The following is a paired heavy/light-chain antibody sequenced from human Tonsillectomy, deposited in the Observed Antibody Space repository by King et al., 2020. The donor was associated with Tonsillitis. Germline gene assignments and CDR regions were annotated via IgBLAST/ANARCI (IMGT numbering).Heavy chain of an antibody. D-gene: IGHD3-10*01. V-gene: IGHV3-48*03. CDR2: ISSSGSTI. Sequence: EVQLVESGGGLVQPRGSLRLSCVASGFTFSSYEMNWVRQAPGKGLEWVSYISSSGSTIYYADSVKGRFTISRDNAKNSLYLQMNSLRAEDTAVYYCARERGGVDYWGQGTLVTVSS. CDR1: GFTFSSYE. CDR3: ARERGGVDY. J-gene: IGHJ4*02.
Light chain of an antibody. J-gene: IGKJ3*01. Sequence: EIVMTQSPATLSVSPGERATLSCRASQSVSSSLAWYQQKPGQAPRLLIYGASTRATGIPARFSGSGSGTEFTLTISSLQSEDFAVYYCQQFNNWPPNFGPGTKVDIK. CDR3: QQFNNWPPN. CDR1: QSVSSS. CDR2: GAS. V-gene: IGKV3-15*01.